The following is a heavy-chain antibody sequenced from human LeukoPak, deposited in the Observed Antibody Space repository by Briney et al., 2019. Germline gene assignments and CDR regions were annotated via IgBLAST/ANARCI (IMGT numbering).Heavy chain of an antibody. D-gene: IGHD2-8*01. CDR2: INHSGST. CDR1: GGSFSGYY. Sequence: SETLSLTCAVYGGSFSGYYWSWIRQPPGKGLEWIGEINHSGSTNYNPSLKSRVTISVDTSKNQFSLQLNSVTPEDTAVYYCAKDRCSNGVGCYYYYMDVWGKGTTVTISS. J-gene: IGHJ6*03. V-gene: IGHV4-34*01. CDR3: AKDRCSNGVGCYYYYMDV.